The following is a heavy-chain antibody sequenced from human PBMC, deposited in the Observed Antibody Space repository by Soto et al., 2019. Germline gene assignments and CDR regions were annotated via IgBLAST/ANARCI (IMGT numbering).Heavy chain of an antibody. D-gene: IGHD3-3*01. CDR2: ISGSGGST. CDR3: AKGSDYDFWSGMGDAFDI. CDR1: GFTFSSYA. V-gene: IGHV3-23*01. J-gene: IGHJ3*02. Sequence: EVQLLESGGGLVQPGGSLRLSCAASGFTFSSYAMSWVRQAPGKGLEWVSAISGSGGSTYYADSVKGRFTISRDNSKNTLYLQMNSLRAEDTAVYYCAKGSDYDFWSGMGDAFDIWGQGTMVTVSS.